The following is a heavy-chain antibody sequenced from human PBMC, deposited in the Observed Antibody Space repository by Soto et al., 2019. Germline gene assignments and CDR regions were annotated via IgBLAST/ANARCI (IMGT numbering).Heavy chain of an antibody. V-gene: IGHV3-48*01. CDR1: GFTFSSYS. CDR2: ISSSSSAI. J-gene: IGHJ4*02. D-gene: IGHD2-2*01. CDR3: ARGSGTSRDYFDY. Sequence: EVQLVESGGGLVQPGGSLRLSCAASGFTFSSYSMNWVRQAPGKGLEWVSVISSSSSAIYYADSVKGRFTISRDNAKNSLYLQMNSLRAEDTAVSYCARGSGTSRDYFDYWGQGTLVTVSS.